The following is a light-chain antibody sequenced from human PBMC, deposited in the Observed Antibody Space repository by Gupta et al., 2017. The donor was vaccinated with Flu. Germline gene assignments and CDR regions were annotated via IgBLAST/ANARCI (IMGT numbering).Light chain of an antibody. CDR3: HQYDSYPWT. CDR2: KAS. Sequence: DIQMTQSPSTLSASVGDRVTITCRASQSIRSWLVWYQQKPGKAPKVLIYKASSLESGVPSRFSGSGSGTEFTLTISSLQPDDFATYYCHQYDSYPWTFGQGTKVEIK. J-gene: IGKJ1*01. CDR1: QSIRSW. V-gene: IGKV1-5*03.